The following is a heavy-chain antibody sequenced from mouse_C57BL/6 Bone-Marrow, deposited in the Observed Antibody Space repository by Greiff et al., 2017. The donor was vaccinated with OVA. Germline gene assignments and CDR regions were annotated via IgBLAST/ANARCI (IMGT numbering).Heavy chain of an antibody. D-gene: IGHD2-3*01. V-gene: IGHV14-4*01. Sequence: EVQLQQSGAELVRPGASVKLSCTASGFNITDDYMHWVKQRPEQGLEWIGWIDPENGDTAYASKFQGKATLTADTSSNTAYRQLSSLTSEDTAVYYCTTWGIYDGRAMDYWGQGTSVTVSS. CDR1: GFNITDDY. J-gene: IGHJ4*01. CDR3: TTWGIYDGRAMDY. CDR2: IDPENGDT.